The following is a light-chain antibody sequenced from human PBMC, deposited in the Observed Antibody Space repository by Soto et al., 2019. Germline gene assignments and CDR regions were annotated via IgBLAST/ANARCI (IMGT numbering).Light chain of an antibody. Sequence: QAVVTQPPSVSGAPGQRVTISCTGSSSNIGAGYDVHWYQQLPGTAPKLLIYGNSNRPSGVPDRFSGSKSGTSASLAITGLQAEDEADYYCQSYYSSLSGLGVFGGGTKVTVL. CDR3: QSYYSSLSGLGV. CDR2: GNS. J-gene: IGLJ3*02. V-gene: IGLV1-40*01. CDR1: SSNIGAGYD.